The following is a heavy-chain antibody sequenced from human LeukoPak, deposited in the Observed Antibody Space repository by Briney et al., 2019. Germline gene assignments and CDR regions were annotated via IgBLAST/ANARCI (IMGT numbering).Heavy chain of an antibody. J-gene: IGHJ4*02. Sequence: GGFLRLSCAASGFTFSSNWMHWVRQAPGKGLVWVSRSNEDGSTTNYADSVKGRFTISRDNAKNTLYPQMNSLTAEDTAVYYCIRDLGGRSGHWGQGTLVTVSS. CDR2: SNEDGSTT. CDR3: IRDLGGRSGH. V-gene: IGHV3-74*01. CDR1: GFTFSSNW. D-gene: IGHD1-26*01.